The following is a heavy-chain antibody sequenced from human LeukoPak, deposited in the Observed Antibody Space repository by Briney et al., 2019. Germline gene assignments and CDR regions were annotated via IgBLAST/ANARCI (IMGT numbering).Heavy chain of an antibody. V-gene: IGHV4-59*01. Sequence: SETLSLTCTVSGGSISSYYWSWIRQPPGKGLEWIGYIYYSGSINYNPPLKSRVTISVDTSKNQFSLKLSSVTAADTAVYHCARGGAGNFDYWGQGTLVTVSS. CDR1: GGSISSYY. CDR2: IYYSGSI. J-gene: IGHJ4*02. D-gene: IGHD6-19*01. CDR3: ARGGAGNFDY.